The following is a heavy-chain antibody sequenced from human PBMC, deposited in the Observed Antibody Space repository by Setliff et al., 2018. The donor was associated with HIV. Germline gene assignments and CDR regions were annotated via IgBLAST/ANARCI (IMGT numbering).Heavy chain of an antibody. D-gene: IGHD4-17*01. CDR2: INYSGTT. J-gene: IGHJ4*02. Sequence: PSETLSLTCTVSGGSISSGGYYWSWIRQPPGKRLEWIGHINYSGTTNYNPSLKSRVTISVDTSKNQFSLKLSSVTAADTAVYYCARDQTSNGDFDYWGQGTLVTSPQ. V-gene: IGHV4-61*08. CDR1: GGSISSGGYY. CDR3: ARDQTSNGDFDY.